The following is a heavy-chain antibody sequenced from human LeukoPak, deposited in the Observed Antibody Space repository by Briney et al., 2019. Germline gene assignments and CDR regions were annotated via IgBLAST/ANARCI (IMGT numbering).Heavy chain of an antibody. J-gene: IGHJ4*02. CDR3: ARVGYYYDSSGYYYFDY. CDR1: GGSISSGDYY. CDR2: IYYSGST. D-gene: IGHD3-22*01. Sequence: PSETLSLTCTVSGGSISSGDYYWSWIRQPPGKGLEWIGYIYYSGSTYYNPSLKSRVTISVDTSKNQFSLKLSSVTAADTAVYYCARVGYYYDSSGYYYFDYWGQGTLVTVSS. V-gene: IGHV4-30-4*01.